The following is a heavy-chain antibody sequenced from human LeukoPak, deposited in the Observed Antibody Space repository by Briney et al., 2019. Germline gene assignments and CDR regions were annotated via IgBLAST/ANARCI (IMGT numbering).Heavy chain of an antibody. CDR2: ISYDGSNK. V-gene: IGHV3-30*18. J-gene: IGHJ4*02. Sequence: AGGSLRLSCAASGFTFSSYGMHWVRQAPGKGLEWVAVISYDGSNKYYADSVKGRFTISRDNSKNTLYLQMNSLRAEDTAVYYCAKIASDVPEATYFDYWGQGTLVTVSS. CDR3: AKIASDVPEATYFDY. CDR1: GFTFSSYG.